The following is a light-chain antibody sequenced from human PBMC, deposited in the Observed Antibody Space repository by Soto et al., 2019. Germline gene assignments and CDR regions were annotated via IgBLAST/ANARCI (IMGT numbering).Light chain of an antibody. V-gene: IGKV1-39*01. CDR1: QSISSF. CDR2: AAT. CDR3: QQTYTTPRT. J-gene: IGKJ1*01. Sequence: DIQMTQSPSSLSASVGDRVTITCRASQSISSFLNWYQQKPGEAPKLLIYAATSLHSGVPSRFSGSGSATDFTLTISSQQPEDFATYYCQQTYTTPRTFGQGTTVEI.